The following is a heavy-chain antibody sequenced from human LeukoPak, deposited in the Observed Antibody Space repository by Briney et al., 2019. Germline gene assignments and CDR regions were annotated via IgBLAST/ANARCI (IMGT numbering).Heavy chain of an antibody. CDR2: IYHSGST. D-gene: IGHD6-19*01. CDR1: GGSISSGGYY. CDR3: ARVKPRQSDAFDI. V-gene: IGHV4-30-2*01. Sequence: SETLPLTCTVSGGSISSGGYYWSWIRQPPRKGLEWIGYIYHSGSTYYNPSLKSRVTISVDRSKNQFSLKLSSVTAADTAVYYCARVKPRQSDAFDIWGQGTMVTVSS. J-gene: IGHJ3*02.